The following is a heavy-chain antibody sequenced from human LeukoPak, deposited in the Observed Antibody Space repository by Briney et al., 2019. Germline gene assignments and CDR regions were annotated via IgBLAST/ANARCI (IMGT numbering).Heavy chain of an antibody. CDR3: ARGVYSGSYGYYYGMDV. V-gene: IGHV1-18*01. CDR1: GYTFTSYG. J-gene: IGHJ6*02. Sequence: ASVKVSCKASGYTFTSYGISRVRQAPGQGLEWMGWISADNGNTNYAQKLQGRVTMTTDTSTSTAYMELRSLRSDDTAVYYCARGVYSGSYGYYYGMDVWGQGTTVTVSS. CDR2: ISADNGNT. D-gene: IGHD1-26*01.